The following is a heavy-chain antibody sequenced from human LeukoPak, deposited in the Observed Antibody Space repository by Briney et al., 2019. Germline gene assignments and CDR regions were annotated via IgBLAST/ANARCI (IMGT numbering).Heavy chain of an antibody. CDR3: ARAADGLAYYYYMDV. Sequence: GASVKVSCKASGYTFTSYYMHWVRQAPGQGLEWMGIINPSGGSTSYAQKFQGRVTMTRDMSTSTVYMELSSLRSEDTAVYYCARAADGLAYYYYMDVWGKGTTVTVSS. J-gene: IGHJ6*03. CDR2: INPSGGST. CDR1: GYTFTSYY. V-gene: IGHV1-46*01.